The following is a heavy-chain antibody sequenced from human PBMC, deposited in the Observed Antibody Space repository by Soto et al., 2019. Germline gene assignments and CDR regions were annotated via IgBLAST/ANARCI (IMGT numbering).Heavy chain of an antibody. Sequence: SVKVSCKASGDTFTSYAISWLRQAPGQGLEWVGGSIPIFHTPNYAQKFHGRVTITADESTSTVYMELNSLRSDDTAVYYCAREGFSGSYYAYWGQGTLVTVSS. J-gene: IGHJ4*02. V-gene: IGHV1-69*13. CDR1: GDTFTSYA. CDR3: AREGFSGSYYAY. CDR2: SIPIFHTP. D-gene: IGHD1-26*01.